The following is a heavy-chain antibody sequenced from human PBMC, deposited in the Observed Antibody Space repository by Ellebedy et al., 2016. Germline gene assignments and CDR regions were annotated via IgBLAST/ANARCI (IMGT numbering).Heavy chain of an antibody. CDR2: ISDDGTNK. Sequence: GESLKISCAAAGFTFSSYGMHWVRQAPGKGLEWVAVISDDGTNKYYADSVRGRFTISRDNSKNTLYLQMNSLRAEDTAVYYCARDLGGFDYWGQGTLVTVSS. J-gene: IGHJ4*02. D-gene: IGHD3-16*01. CDR1: GFTFSSYG. V-gene: IGHV3-30*03. CDR3: ARDLGGFDY.